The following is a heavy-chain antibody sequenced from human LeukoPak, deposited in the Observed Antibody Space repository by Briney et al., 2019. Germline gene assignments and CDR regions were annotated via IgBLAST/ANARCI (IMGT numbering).Heavy chain of an antibody. D-gene: IGHD3-9*01. V-gene: IGHV3-11*06. CDR1: GFTFSDYY. Sequence: GGSLRLSCAASGFTFSDYYMSWIRQAPGKGLEWVSYISSSSSYTNYADSVKGRFTISRDNAKNSLYLQMNSLRAEDTAVYHCARPQRSKDVLRYFDWLSQPAYFDYWGQGTLVTVSS. CDR2: ISSSSSYT. J-gene: IGHJ4*02. CDR3: ARPQRSKDVLRYFDWLSQPAYFDY.